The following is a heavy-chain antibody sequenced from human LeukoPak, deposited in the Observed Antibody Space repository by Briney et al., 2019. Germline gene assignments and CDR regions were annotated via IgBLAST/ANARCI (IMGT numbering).Heavy chain of an antibody. CDR2: ISAYNGDT. CDR3: ARLRPSDFWSGDY. Sequence: ASVKVSCKASGYTFTKHAISWVRQAPGQGLEWMGWISAYNGDTNYGQNFQGRLTMTTDTSTSTAYMELRSLRSDDTAVYYCARLRPSDFWSGDYWGQGTLVTVSS. D-gene: IGHD3-3*01. J-gene: IGHJ4*02. V-gene: IGHV1-18*01. CDR1: GYTFTKHA.